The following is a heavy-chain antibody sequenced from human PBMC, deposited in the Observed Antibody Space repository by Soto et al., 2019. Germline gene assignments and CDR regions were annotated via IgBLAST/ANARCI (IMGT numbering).Heavy chain of an antibody. CDR1: GFTFSSYA. Sequence: EVQLLESGGGLVQPGGSPRLSCAASGFTFSSYAMSWVRQAPGKGLEWVSAISGSGGSTYYADSVKGRFTISRDNSKNTLYLQMNSLRAEDTAVYYCAKEFEYYYGSGSYYPQGFDYWGQGTLVTVSS. V-gene: IGHV3-23*01. CDR2: ISGSGGST. D-gene: IGHD3-10*01. CDR3: AKEFEYYYGSGSYYPQGFDY. J-gene: IGHJ4*02.